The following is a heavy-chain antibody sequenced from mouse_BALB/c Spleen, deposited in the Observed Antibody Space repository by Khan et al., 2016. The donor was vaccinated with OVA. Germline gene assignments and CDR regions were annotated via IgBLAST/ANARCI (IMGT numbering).Heavy chain of an antibody. V-gene: IGHV3-2*02. Sequence: EVQLQESGPGLVKPSQSLSLTCTVTGYSITSDYAWNWIRQFPGNKLAWMGNISYSGSTSYNPSHKSRISITRDTSMNQFCLQLNTGTTGDTATYYCARRASYANWYFDVWGAGTTVTVSS. CDR1: GYSITSDYA. J-gene: IGHJ1*01. CDR3: ARRASYANWYFDV. D-gene: IGHD1-1*02. CDR2: ISYSGST.